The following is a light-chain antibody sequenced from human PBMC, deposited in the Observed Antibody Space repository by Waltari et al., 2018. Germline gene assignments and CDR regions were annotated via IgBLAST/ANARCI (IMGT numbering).Light chain of an antibody. J-gene: IGLJ2*01. CDR3: HSRDTTSTRL. V-gene: IGLV3-19*01. CDR1: SLRRFY. CDR2: GQN. Sequence: SSELTQDPAVSVALGQTVRITCQGDSLRRFYASWYQQRPGQAPILVLYGQNNRPSGLPDRFSGSTSGNTASLTITRAQAEDEGDYFCHSRDTTSTRLFGGGTRVTV.